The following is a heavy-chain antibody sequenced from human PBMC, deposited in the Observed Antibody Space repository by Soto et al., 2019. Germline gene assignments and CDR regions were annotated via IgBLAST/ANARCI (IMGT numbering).Heavy chain of an antibody. CDR2: IYSGGST. D-gene: IGHD4-17*01. Sequence: EVQLVETGGGLIQPGGSLRLSCAASGFTVSSNYMSWVRQAPGKGLEWVSVIYSGGSTYYADSVKGRFTISRDNSKNTLYLQMNSLRAEDTAVYYCARDLDYGDVGGAFDIWGQGTMVTVSS. V-gene: IGHV3-53*02. J-gene: IGHJ3*02. CDR3: ARDLDYGDVGGAFDI. CDR1: GFTVSSNY.